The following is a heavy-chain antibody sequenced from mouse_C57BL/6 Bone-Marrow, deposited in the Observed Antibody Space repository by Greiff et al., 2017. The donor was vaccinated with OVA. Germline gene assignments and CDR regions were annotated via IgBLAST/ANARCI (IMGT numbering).Heavy chain of an antibody. J-gene: IGHJ3*01. V-gene: IGHV1-66*01. CDR2: ISPGSGNT. Sequence: QVQLQQSGPELVKPGASVKISCKASGYSFTSYYIHWVKQRPGQGLEWIGWISPGSGNTKYNEKFKGKATLTADTSSSTAYLQLSSLTSEDSAVYCCASTFYGSTSWFAYWGQGTLVTVSA. D-gene: IGHD1-1*01. CDR3: ASTFYGSTSWFAY. CDR1: GYSFTSYY.